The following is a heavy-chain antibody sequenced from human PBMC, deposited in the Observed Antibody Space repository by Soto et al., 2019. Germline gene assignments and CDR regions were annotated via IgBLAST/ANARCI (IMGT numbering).Heavy chain of an antibody. CDR1: GGSIRTPDW. D-gene: IGHD3-16*01. J-gene: IGHJ5*01. CDR2: IYHSGTP. CDR3: ARVTSVLGAGGAYVGGWFDP. Sequence: SETLSLTCTVSGGSIRTPDWWSWVRQTPEKGMEWIGEIYHSGTPNYNPSLKSRVSMSVDKSNNQFSLKLYSVTAADTAVYYFARVTSVLGAGGAYVGGWFDPWGQGTLVTVSS. V-gene: IGHV4-4*02.